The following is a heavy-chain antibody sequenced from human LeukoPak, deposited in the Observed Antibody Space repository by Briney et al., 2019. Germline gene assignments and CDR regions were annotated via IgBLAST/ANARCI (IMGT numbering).Heavy chain of an antibody. CDR1: GGSFSGYY. CDR3: ARDPGYYDFWSGANYYYYYMDV. CDR2: INHSGST. J-gene: IGHJ6*03. Sequence: SETLSLTCAVYGGSFSGYYWSWIRQPPGKGLEWIGEINHSGSTNYNPSLKSRVTISVDTSKNQFSLKLSSVTAADTAVYYCARDPGYYDFWSGANYYYYYMDVWGKGTTVTVSS. V-gene: IGHV4-34*01. D-gene: IGHD3-3*01.